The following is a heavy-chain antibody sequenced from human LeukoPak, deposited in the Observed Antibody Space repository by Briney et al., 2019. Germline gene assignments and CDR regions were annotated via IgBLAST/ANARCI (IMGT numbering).Heavy chain of an antibody. J-gene: IGHJ6*02. CDR3: AKDITPIYYYYYGMDV. CDR1: GFTFDDYA. CDR2: ISWNSGSI. D-gene: IGHD3-16*01. Sequence: GGSLRLSCAASGFTFDDYAMHWDRQAPGKGLEWVSGISWNSGSIGYADSVKGRFTISRDNAKNSLYLQMNSLRAEDTALYYCAKDITPIYYYYYGMDVWGQGTTVTVSS. V-gene: IGHV3-9*01.